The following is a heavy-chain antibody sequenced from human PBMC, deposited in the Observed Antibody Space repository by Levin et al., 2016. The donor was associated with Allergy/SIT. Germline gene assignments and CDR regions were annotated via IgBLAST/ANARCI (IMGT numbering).Heavy chain of an antibody. D-gene: IGHD3-3*01. CDR2: INYSGAT. V-gene: IGHV4-31*02. Sequence: PGKGLEWIGYINYSGATSYNAALKSRVVISIDAAENHVSLILRSVTGADTAVYYCARVNYWRGYFELDVWGKGTTVTVSS. CDR3: ARVNYWRGYFELDV. J-gene: IGHJ6*04.